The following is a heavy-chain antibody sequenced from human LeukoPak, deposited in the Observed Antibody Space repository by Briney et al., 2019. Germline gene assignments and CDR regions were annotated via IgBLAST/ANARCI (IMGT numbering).Heavy chain of an antibody. Sequence: SETLSLTCAVYGGSFSGYYWSWIRQPPGKGLEWIGEINHSGSTNYNPSLKSRVTISVDTSKNQFSLKLSSVTAADTAVYYCARVEYSSGWYNKRHFDIWGQGQWSPSLQ. J-gene: IGHJ3*02. D-gene: IGHD6-19*01. V-gene: IGHV4-34*01. CDR2: INHSGST. CDR3: ARVEYSSGWYNKRHFDI. CDR1: GGSFSGYY.